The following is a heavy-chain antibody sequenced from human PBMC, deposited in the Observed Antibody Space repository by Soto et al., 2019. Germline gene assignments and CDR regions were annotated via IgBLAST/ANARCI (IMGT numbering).Heavy chain of an antibody. D-gene: IGHD5-12*01. CDR3: AKDYVVLGGGLVATISYHYGMDV. J-gene: IGHJ6*02. Sequence: QVQLVESGGGVVQPGRSLRLSCAASGFTFSSYGMHWGRQAPGKGLEWVAVISYDGSNKYYADSVKGRFTISRDNSKNTLYLQMHSLRAEDTAVYYCAKDYVVLGGGLVATISYHYGMDVWGQGTTVTVSS. CDR1: GFTFSSYG. V-gene: IGHV3-30*18. CDR2: ISYDGSNK.